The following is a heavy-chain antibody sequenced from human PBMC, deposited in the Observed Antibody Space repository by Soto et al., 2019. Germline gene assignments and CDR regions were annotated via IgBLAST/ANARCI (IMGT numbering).Heavy chain of an antibody. Sequence: SETLSLTCTVSGGSISSSSYYWGWIRQPPGKGLEWIGSIYYSGSTYYNPSLKSRVTISVDTSKNQLSLKLSSVTAADTAVYYCARDWFLEWLSESHWFDPWGQRTLVTVSS. D-gene: IGHD3-3*01. V-gene: IGHV4-39*02. CDR2: IYYSGST. CDR1: GGSISSSSYY. CDR3: ARDWFLEWLSESHWFDP. J-gene: IGHJ5*02.